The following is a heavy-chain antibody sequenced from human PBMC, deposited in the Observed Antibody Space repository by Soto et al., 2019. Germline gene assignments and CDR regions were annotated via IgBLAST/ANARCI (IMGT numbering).Heavy chain of an antibody. CDR1: GFTFDDYA. Sequence: GGSLRLSCAASGFTFDDYAMHWVRQAPGKGLEWVSGISWNSGSIGYADSVKGRFTISRDNAKNSLYLQMNSVRAEDTALYYCAKVYYDILTGHKSAFDIWGQGTMVTVSS. J-gene: IGHJ3*02. CDR2: ISWNSGSI. CDR3: AKVYYDILTGHKSAFDI. D-gene: IGHD3-9*01. V-gene: IGHV3-9*01.